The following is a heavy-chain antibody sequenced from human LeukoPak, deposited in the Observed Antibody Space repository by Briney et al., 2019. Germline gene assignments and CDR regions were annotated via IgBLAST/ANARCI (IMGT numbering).Heavy chain of an antibody. CDR3: ARGSRPVYNLLTGKRYFDY. J-gene: IGHJ4*02. CDR1: GYTFTTYY. D-gene: IGHD3-9*01. Sequence: ASVKVSCKASGYTFTTYYVHWVRQAPGQGLEWMGIINPSGGSTTYAQTFRGRLTMTRDMSTSTVYMELSSLRSEDTAVYYCARGSRPVYNLLTGKRYFDYWGRGTLLTVSS. CDR2: INPSGGST. V-gene: IGHV1-46*01.